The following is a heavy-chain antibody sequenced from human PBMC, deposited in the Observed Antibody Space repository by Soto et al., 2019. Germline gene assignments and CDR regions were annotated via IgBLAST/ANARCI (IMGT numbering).Heavy chain of an antibody. CDR1: RDPVCSSTYT. V-gene: IGHV4-39*01. Sequence: PSETPSLTCTVSRDPVCSSTYTWGWIRQPPGKGLEWIGSIYYSGSTYYNPSLNSRVTVSVDTSKNQFSLKVTSVTAADTAVYYCARLHGYCISSSCHGHYAMDVWGQGTTVTVSS. J-gene: IGHJ6*02. CDR2: IYYSGST. CDR3: ARLHGYCISSSCHGHYAMDV. D-gene: IGHD2-2*01.